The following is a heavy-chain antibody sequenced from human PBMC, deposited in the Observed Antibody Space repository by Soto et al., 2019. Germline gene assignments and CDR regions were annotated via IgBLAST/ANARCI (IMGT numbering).Heavy chain of an antibody. Sequence: EASVKVSCKASGYTFTAYGISWVRQAPGQGLEWMGGVSDDNGNTNYAQKLQGRVTMTTDTSTSTAYMELRSLRSDDTAVYYCARDGGRTKYYYYGMDVWGQGTTVTV. J-gene: IGHJ6*02. CDR3: ARDGGRTKYYYYGMDV. CDR1: GYTFTAYG. V-gene: IGHV1-18*01. D-gene: IGHD3-16*01. CDR2: VSDDNGNT.